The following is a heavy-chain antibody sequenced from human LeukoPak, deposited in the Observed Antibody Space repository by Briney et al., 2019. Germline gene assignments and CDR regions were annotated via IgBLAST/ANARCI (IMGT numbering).Heavy chain of an antibody. CDR1: GFTFSSYA. D-gene: IGHD1-7*01. Sequence: GGSLRLSCAASGFTFSSYAMSWVRQAPGKGLEWVSAISGSGGSTYYADSVKGRFTISRDNSKNTLYLQMNSLRAEDTAVYYCAKAGPYNWNYVYYYYMDVWGKGTTVTVSS. CDR2: ISGSGGST. CDR3: AKAGPYNWNYVYYYYMDV. J-gene: IGHJ6*03. V-gene: IGHV3-23*01.